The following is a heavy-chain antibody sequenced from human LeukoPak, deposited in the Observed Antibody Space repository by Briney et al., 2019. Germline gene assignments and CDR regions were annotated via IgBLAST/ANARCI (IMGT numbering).Heavy chain of an antibody. CDR2: ISYDGSNK. CDR3: ARGPARSSYYDFWSGYYWFDP. V-gene: IGHV3-30-3*01. CDR1: GFTFSSYA. Sequence: RGSLRLSCAASGFTFSSYAMHWVRQAPGKGLEWVAVISYDGSNKYYADSVKGRFTISRDNSKNTLYLQMNSLRAEDTAVYYCARGPARSSYYDFWSGYYWFDPWGQGTLVTVSS. D-gene: IGHD3-3*01. J-gene: IGHJ5*02.